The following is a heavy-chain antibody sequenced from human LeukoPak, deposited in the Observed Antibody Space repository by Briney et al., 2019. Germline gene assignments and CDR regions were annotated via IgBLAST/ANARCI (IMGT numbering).Heavy chain of an antibody. CDR3: ARQYLYDTSGEGTYYFDS. CDR2: IYNGGST. D-gene: IGHD3-22*01. CDR1: GYSINSGYH. J-gene: IGHJ4*02. V-gene: IGHV4-38-2*02. Sequence: PSETLSLTCIVSGYSINSGYHWGWIRQPPGKGLEWIGSIYNGGSTYYNPVQKSRVTISIDTSKNQFSMKMSSVTAADTAVYYCARQYLYDTSGEGTYYFDSWGQRTLVTVSS.